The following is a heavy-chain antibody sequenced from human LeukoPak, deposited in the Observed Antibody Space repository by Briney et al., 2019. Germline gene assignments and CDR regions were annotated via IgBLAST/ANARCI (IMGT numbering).Heavy chain of an antibody. CDR1: GFTFSSYG. J-gene: IGHJ4*02. CDR3: AKDVDYYDSSGYDY. Sequence: PGGSLRLSCAASGFTFSSYGMHWVRQAPGKGLEWVAVISYDGSNKYYADSVKGRFTISRDNSKNTLYLQMNSLRAEDTAVYYCAKDVDYYDSSGYDYWVQGTLVTVSS. D-gene: IGHD3-22*01. CDR2: ISYDGSNK. V-gene: IGHV3-30*18.